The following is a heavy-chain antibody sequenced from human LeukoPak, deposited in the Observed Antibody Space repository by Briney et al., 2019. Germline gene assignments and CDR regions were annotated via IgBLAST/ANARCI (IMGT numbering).Heavy chain of an antibody. CDR2: INPNSGGT. CDR3: ARAGGRSWFDP. V-gene: IGHV1-2*02. Sequence: ASVKVSCKASGYTFTGYYMHWLRQAPGQGLEWMGWINPNSGGTNYAQKFQSRVTMTTDTSMSTAYMELSRLTSDDTAVYYCARAGGRSWFDPWGQGTLVTVSS. J-gene: IGHJ5*02. CDR1: GYTFTGYY.